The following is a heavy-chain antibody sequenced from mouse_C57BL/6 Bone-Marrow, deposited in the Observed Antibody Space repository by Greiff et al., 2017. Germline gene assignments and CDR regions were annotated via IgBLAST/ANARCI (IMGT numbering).Heavy chain of an antibody. CDR1: GYTFTDYY. V-gene: IGHV1-26*01. D-gene: IGHD1-1*01. CDR2: INPNNGGT. CDR3: ARSHYGSFYYFDY. Sequence: EVQLQQSGPELVQPGASVKITCKASGYTFTDYYMNWVKQSHGKSLEWIGDINPNNGGTSYNQKFKGKATLTVDKSSSTAYMELRSLTSEDSAVYYCARSHYGSFYYFDYWGQGTTLTVSS. J-gene: IGHJ2*01.